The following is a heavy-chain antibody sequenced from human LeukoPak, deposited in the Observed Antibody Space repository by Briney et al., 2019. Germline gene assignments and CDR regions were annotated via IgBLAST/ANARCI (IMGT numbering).Heavy chain of an antibody. CDR1: GGSISSYY. CDR2: IYTSGST. Sequence: PSETLSLTCTVSGGSISSYYWSWIRQPAGKGLEWIGRIYTSGSTNYNPSLKSRVTMSVDTSKNQFSLKLSSVTAADTAVYYCAREMVGGWYGNDFDIWGQGTMVTVSS. D-gene: IGHD6-19*01. J-gene: IGHJ3*02. V-gene: IGHV4-4*07. CDR3: AREMVGGWYGNDFDI.